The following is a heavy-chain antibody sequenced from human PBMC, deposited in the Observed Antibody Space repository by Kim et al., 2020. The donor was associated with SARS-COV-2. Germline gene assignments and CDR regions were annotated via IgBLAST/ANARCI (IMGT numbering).Heavy chain of an antibody. Sequence: ASVKVSCKASGYTFTSYGISWVRQAPGQGLEWMGWISAYNGNTNYAQKLQGRVTMTTDTSTSTAYMELRSLRSDDTAVYYCARDPRPPIAAVRPRHWYFDLWGRGTLVSVSS. CDR3: ARDPRPPIAAVRPRHWYFDL. CDR1: GYTFTSYG. V-gene: IGHV1-18*01. CDR2: ISAYNGNT. D-gene: IGHD6-13*01. J-gene: IGHJ2*01.